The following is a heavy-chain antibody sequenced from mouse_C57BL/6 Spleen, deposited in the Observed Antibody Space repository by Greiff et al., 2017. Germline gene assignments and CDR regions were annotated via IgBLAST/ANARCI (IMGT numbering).Heavy chain of an antibody. Sequence: DVMLVESGGGLVKPGGSLKLSCAASGFTFSSYAMSWVRQTPEKRLEWVATISDGGSYTYYPDNVKGRFTISRDNAKNNLYLQMSHLKSEDTAMYYWARDSHYYGSSYNGYFDYWGQGTTLTVSS. V-gene: IGHV5-4*01. CDR3: ARDSHYYGSSYNGYFDY. D-gene: IGHD1-1*01. CDR2: ISDGGSYT. CDR1: GFTFSSYA. J-gene: IGHJ2*01.